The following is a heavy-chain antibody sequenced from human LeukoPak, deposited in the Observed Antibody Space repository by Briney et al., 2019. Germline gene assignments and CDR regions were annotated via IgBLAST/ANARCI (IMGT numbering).Heavy chain of an antibody. V-gene: IGHV4-59*08. J-gene: IGHJ5*02. CDR3: ARLGYCSSTSCYRGWFDP. D-gene: IGHD2-2*03. Sequence: SETLSLTCTVSGGSISSYYWSWIRQPPGKGLGWIGYIYYSGSTNYNPSLKSRVTISVDTSKNQFSLKLSSVTAADTAVYYCARLGYCSSTSCYRGWFDPWGQGTLVTVSS. CDR2: IYYSGST. CDR1: GGSISSYY.